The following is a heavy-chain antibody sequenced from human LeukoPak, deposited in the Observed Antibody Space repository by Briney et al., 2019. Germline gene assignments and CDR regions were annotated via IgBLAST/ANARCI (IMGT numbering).Heavy chain of an antibody. CDR2: IIPILNVP. Sequence: SVKVSCKASGGIFNDYSISWVRQAPGQGLEWMGRIIPILNVPNYAQKFEGRVTITADKSTNTAYMEPTSLKSEDTAVYFCARDRPRARYFDYWGQGTLVTVSS. CDR3: ARDRPRARYFDY. CDR1: GGIFNDYS. J-gene: IGHJ4*02. D-gene: IGHD2-15*01. V-gene: IGHV1-69*04.